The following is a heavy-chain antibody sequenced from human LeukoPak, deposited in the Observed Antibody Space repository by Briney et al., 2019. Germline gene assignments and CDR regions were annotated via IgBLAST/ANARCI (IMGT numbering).Heavy chain of an antibody. J-gene: IGHJ3*02. CDR3: ARPAWGGLDAFDI. D-gene: IGHD3-3*01. V-gene: IGHV4-59*08. Sequence: SETLSLTCTVSGGSISSFSWSWIRHPPGKGLEWIGYIYYRGSTNYNPSLTSRVAISVDTSKNQFSLKLSSVTAADTAVYYCARPAWGGLDAFDIWGQGTMVTVSS. CDR1: GGSISSFS. CDR2: IYYRGST.